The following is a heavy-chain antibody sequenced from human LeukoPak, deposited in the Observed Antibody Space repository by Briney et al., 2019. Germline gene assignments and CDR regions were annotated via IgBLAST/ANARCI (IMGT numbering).Heavy chain of an antibody. D-gene: IGHD6-19*01. J-gene: IGHJ4*02. V-gene: IGHV4-39*01. Sequence: SETLSLTCTVSGGSISSSSYYWGWIRQPPGKGLEWIGSIYYSGSTYYNPSLKSRVTISVDTSKNQFSLKLSPVTAADTAVYYCARPYSSGARVDYWGQGTLATVSS. CDR1: GGSISSSSYY. CDR3: ARPYSSGARVDY. CDR2: IYYSGST.